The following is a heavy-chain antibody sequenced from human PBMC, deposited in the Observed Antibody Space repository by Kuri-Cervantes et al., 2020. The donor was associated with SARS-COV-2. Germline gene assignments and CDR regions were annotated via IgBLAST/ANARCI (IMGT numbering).Heavy chain of an antibody. V-gene: IGHV3-11*04. CDR1: GFTFSDYY. D-gene: IGHD2-15*01. CDR2: ISSSGSNI. J-gene: IGHJ4*02. CDR3: ARIPPGQYCSGGSCHG. Sequence: GGSLRLSCAASGFTFSDYYMTWIRQAPGKGLEWVSYISSSGSNIYYADSVKGRFAISRDNAKNSLYLQMNSLRAEDTAVYYCARIPPGQYCSGGSCHGWGQGTLVTVSS.